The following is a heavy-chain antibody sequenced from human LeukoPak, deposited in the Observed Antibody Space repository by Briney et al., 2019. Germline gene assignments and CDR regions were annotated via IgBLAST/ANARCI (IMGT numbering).Heavy chain of an antibody. D-gene: IGHD3-10*01. V-gene: IGHV3-33*01. CDR2: IWYDGSNK. J-gene: IGHJ4*02. CDR3: ARDRPYYYGSGSYMKD. CDR1: GFTFSSYG. Sequence: GGSLRLSCAASGFTFSSYGMHWVRQAPGKGLEWVAVIWYDGSNKYYADSVKGRFTISRDNSKNTLYLQMNSLRAEDTAVYYCARDRPYYYGSGSYMKDWGQGTLVTVSS.